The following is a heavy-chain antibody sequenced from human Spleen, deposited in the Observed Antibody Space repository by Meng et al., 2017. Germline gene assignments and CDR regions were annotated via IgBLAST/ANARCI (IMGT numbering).Heavy chain of an antibody. V-gene: IGHV1-3*01. CDR3: ARGTGSSWFDP. CDR1: GYTFTNYN. CDR2: IGGGNGNT. J-gene: IGHJ5*02. Sequence: ASVKVSCKASGYTFTNYNIHWMRQAPGQGLEWMGWIGGGNGNTKYSQKFHNRVTLTRDTSATTTYLDLSSLTSEDTAAYYCARGTGSSWFDPWGQGTLVTVSS. D-gene: IGHD1-14*01.